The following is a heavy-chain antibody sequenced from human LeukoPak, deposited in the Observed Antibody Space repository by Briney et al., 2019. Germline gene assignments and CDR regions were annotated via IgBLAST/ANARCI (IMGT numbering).Heavy chain of an antibody. J-gene: IGHJ4*02. V-gene: IGHV3-66*02. CDR1: GFTVSSNY. CDR2: LYSGGGT. CDR3: ASGYNWNYLFDY. D-gene: IGHD1-7*01. Sequence: GGSLRLSCAASGFTVSSNYMSWVRQAPGKGLEWVSVLYSGGGTYYADSVRGRFTISRDSSKNTVYLQMNSLSTEDTALYYCASGYNWNYLFDYWGQGTLVTVSS.